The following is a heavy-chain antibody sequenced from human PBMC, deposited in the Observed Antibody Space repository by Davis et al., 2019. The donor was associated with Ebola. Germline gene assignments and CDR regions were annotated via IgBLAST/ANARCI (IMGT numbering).Heavy chain of an antibody. J-gene: IGHJ4*02. CDR2: IYYSGTT. D-gene: IGHD2-15*01. V-gene: IGHV4-39*01. CDR1: DGSISRRNYY. Sequence: AGSLILSCSVSDGSISRRNYYWGWIRQPPGKGLEWIGSIYYSGTTYYSPSLGGRVTISVDTSKNQLSLKLSSVTAADTAVYYCASGYCGGDTCYSDPFDYWGQGTPVTVSS. CDR3: ASGYCGGDTCYSDPFDY.